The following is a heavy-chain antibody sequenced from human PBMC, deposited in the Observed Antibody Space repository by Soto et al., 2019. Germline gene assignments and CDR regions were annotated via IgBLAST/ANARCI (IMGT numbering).Heavy chain of an antibody. J-gene: IGHJ5*02. V-gene: IGHV4-59*07. CDR1: GGSISSYY. Sequence: PSDTLSLTSTVSGGSISSYYWSWIRQSPGKGLEWIGYIYYSGTTNYNPSLKSRVTISVDTSKNQFSLKLSSVTAADTAVYYCARYSGRYSYNWFDPWGQGTLVTVS. CDR3: ARYSGRYSYNWFDP. CDR2: IYYSGTT. D-gene: IGHD1-26*01.